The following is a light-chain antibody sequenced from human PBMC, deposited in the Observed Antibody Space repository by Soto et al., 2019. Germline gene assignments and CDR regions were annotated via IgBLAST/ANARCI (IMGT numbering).Light chain of an antibody. V-gene: IGKV3-20*01. CDR1: QSVRSRY. CDR3: QQYGSSVT. CDR2: DAS. Sequence: DIVLTQSPGTLSLSPGERATLSCRASQSVRSRYLAWYQQKAGQAPRLLIYDASRRATGIPDRFSGSGSGTDFTLTISRREPEDFAVYYCQQYGSSVTCGGGPKVEIK. J-gene: IGKJ4*01.